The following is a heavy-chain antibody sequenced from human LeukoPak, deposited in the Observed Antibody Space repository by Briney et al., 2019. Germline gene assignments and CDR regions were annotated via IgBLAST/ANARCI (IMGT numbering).Heavy chain of an antibody. J-gene: IGHJ3*02. V-gene: IGHV4-30-2*01. D-gene: IGHD3-3*01. Sequence: SQTLSLTCAVSGGSISSGGYSWSWIRQPPGKGLEWIGYIYHGGSTNYNPSLKSRVTISVDTSKNQFSLKLSSVTAADSAVYYCARVYYDFWSGPRVYAFDIWGQGTMVTVSS. CDR1: GGSISSGGYS. CDR2: IYHGGST. CDR3: ARVYYDFWSGPRVYAFDI.